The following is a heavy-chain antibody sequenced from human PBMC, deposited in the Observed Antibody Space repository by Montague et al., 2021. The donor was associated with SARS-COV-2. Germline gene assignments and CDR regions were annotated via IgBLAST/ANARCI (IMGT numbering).Heavy chain of an antibody. D-gene: IGHD3-16*01. J-gene: IGHJ6*02. V-gene: IGHV4-59*08. CDR2: ISHTGST. Sequence: SETLSLTCTVSSGSISNYYWSWIRQPPGKGLEWIGFISHTGSTNYNPSLESRVAISIDTSKSQFSLRVRSVTAADTDGYYCARSVQFAYGLDVWGQGTTVTISS. CDR1: SGSISNYY. CDR3: ARSVQFAYGLDV.